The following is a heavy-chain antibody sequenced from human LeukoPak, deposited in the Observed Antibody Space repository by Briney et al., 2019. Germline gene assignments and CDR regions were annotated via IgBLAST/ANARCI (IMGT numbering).Heavy chain of an antibody. V-gene: IGHV1-24*01. CDR1: GYTLTELS. CDR2: FGPEDGET. D-gene: IGHD3-22*01. CDR3: ATGGDITTGSFDY. J-gene: IGHJ4*02. Sequence: ASVKVSCKVSGYTLTELSMHWVRQAPGKGLEWMGGFGPEDGETIYAQKFQGRVTMTEDTSTDTAYMELSSLRSEDTAVYYCATGGDITTGSFDYWGQGTLVTVSS.